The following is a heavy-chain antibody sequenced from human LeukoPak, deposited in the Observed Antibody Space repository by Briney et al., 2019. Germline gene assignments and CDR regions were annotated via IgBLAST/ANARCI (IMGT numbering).Heavy chain of an antibody. J-gene: IGHJ1*01. V-gene: IGHV4-39*01. CDR2: IYYSGST. CDR1: GGSFSGYY. CDR3: ASHQLLQYFQH. Sequence: PSETLSLTCAVYGGSFSGYYWGWIRQSPGKGLEWIGSIYYSGSTYYSPSLKSRVTISVDTSKNQFSLKLSSVTAADTAVYYCASHQLLQYFQHWGQGTLVTVSS. D-gene: IGHD2-2*01.